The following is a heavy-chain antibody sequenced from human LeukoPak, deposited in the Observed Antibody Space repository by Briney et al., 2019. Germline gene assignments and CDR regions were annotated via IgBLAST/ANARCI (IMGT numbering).Heavy chain of an antibody. V-gene: IGHV1-18*01. D-gene: IGHD6-19*01. CDR2: ISAYDGNT. CDR3: ARDLDSFSSGWYVSRV. Sequence: ASVKVSCKASGYTFTSYGINWVRQAPGQGLEGMGWISAYDGNTKYSQEFQGRVTMTTDTSTRTDYMELRSLRSDDTAVYYCARDLDSFSSGWYVSRVWGQGTLVTVSS. CDR1: GYTFTSYG. J-gene: IGHJ4*02.